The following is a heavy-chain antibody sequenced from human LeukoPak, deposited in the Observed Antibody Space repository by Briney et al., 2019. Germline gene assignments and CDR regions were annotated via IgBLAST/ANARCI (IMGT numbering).Heavy chain of an antibody. CDR1: GGSISSYY. Sequence: PSETLSLTCTVSGGSISSYYWSWIRQPAGKGLEWIGRIYTSGSTNYNPSLKSRVTMSVDTSKNQFSLKLSSVTAADTAVYYCARDSFQWLIKGGYYYYYMDVWGKGTTVTISS. CDR3: ARDSFQWLIKGGYYYYYMDV. V-gene: IGHV4-4*07. J-gene: IGHJ6*03. D-gene: IGHD6-19*01. CDR2: IYTSGST.